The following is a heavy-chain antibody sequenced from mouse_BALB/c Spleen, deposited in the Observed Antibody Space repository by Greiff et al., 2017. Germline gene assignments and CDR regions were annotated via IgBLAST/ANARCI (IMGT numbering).Heavy chain of an antibody. CDR1: GYTFTSYT. V-gene: IGHV1-4*02. J-gene: IGHJ3*01. CDR3: ARSYYDSAWLAY. CDR2: INPSSGNT. Sequence: QVQLQQSAAELARPGASVKMSCTASGYTFTSYTMHWVKQRPGQGLEWIGYINPSSGNTEYNQKFKDKTTLTADKSSSTAYMQLSSLTSEDSAVYYCARSYYDSAWLAYWGQGTLVTVSA. D-gene: IGHD2-4*01.